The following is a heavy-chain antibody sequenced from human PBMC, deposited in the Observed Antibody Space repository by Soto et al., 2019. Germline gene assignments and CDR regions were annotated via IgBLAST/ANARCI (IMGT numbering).Heavy chain of an antibody. D-gene: IGHD2-2*01. Sequence: GGSLRLSCAASGFTFSSYGMHWVRQAPGKGLEWVAVIWYDGSNKYYADSVKGRFTISRDNSKNTPYLQMNSLRAEDTAVYYCAREAYCSSTSCYFDYWGQGTLVTVSS. J-gene: IGHJ4*02. V-gene: IGHV3-33*01. CDR1: GFTFSSYG. CDR3: AREAYCSSTSCYFDY. CDR2: IWYDGSNK.